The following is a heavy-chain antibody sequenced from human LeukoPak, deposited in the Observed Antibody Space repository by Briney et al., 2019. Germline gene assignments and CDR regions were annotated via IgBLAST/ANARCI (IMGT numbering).Heavy chain of an antibody. Sequence: SETLSLTCAVSGGSISSGGYSWSWIRQPPGKGLEWIGYIYHSGSTYYNPSLESRVTISVDRSKNQFSLKLSSVTAADTAVYYCARANCGGDCFNNWFDPWGQGTLVTVSS. D-gene: IGHD2-21*02. CDR3: ARANCGGDCFNNWFDP. CDR2: IYHSGST. V-gene: IGHV4-30-2*01. CDR1: GGSISSGGYS. J-gene: IGHJ5*02.